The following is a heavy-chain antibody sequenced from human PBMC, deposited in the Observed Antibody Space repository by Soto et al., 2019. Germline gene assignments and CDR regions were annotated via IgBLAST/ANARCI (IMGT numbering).Heavy chain of an antibody. J-gene: IGHJ4*01. Sequence: GGSLRLSCAASGFTFDDYAMHWVRQAPGKGLEWVSGISWNSGSIGYADSVKGRFTISRDNAKNSLYLQMNSLRAEDTALYYCAKDTFFGYEKGAFDYWGQGTLVTVSS. CDR3: AKDTFFGYEKGAFDY. CDR2: ISWNSGSI. D-gene: IGHD5-12*01. CDR1: GFTFDDYA. V-gene: IGHV3-9*01.